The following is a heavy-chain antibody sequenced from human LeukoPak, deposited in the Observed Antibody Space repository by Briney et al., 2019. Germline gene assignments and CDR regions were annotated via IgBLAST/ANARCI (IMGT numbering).Heavy chain of an antibody. CDR1: GGTFSSYA. V-gene: IGHV1-69*13. CDR2: IIPIFGTA. CDR3: ARVASDGDYVRDYFDY. D-gene: IGHD4-17*01. J-gene: IGHJ4*02. Sequence: ASVKVSCKASGGTFSSYAISWVRQAPGQGLEWMGGIIPIFGTANYAQKFQGRVTITADESTSTAYMELSSLRSEDTAVYYCARVASDGDYVRDYFDYWGQGTLVTVSS.